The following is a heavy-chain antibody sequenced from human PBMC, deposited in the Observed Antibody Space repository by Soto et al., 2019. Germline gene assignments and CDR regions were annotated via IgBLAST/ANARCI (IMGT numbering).Heavy chain of an antibody. CDR3: ARVVAVAGPGSDYYYGMDV. V-gene: IGHV4-34*01. CDR2: INHSGST. Sequence: QVQLQQWGAGLLKPSETLSLTCAVYGGSFSGYYWSWIRQPPGKGLEWIGEINHSGSTNYNPSLXRRVTPSADTXXNXFXXKLRSVTAADTAVYYCARVVAVAGPGSDYYYGMDVWGQGTTVTVSS. D-gene: IGHD6-19*01. J-gene: IGHJ6*02. CDR1: GGSFSGYY.